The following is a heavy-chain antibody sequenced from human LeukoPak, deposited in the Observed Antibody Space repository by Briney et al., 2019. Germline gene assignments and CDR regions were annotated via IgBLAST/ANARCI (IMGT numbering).Heavy chain of an antibody. V-gene: IGHV3-30*03. CDR1: GFTFSSYG. J-gene: IGHJ4*02. CDR3: ARGLDDYYGSGSQGGDFDY. D-gene: IGHD3-10*01. CDR2: ISYDGSNK. Sequence: GGSLRLSCAASGFTFSSYGMHWVRQAPGKGLEWVAVISYDGSNKYYADSVKGRFTISRDNSENTLYLQMNSLRAEDTAVYYCARGLDDYYGSGSQGGDFDYWGQGTLVTVSS.